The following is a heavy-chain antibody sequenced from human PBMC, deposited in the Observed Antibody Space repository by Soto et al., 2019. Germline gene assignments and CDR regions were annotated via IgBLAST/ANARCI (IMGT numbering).Heavy chain of an antibody. Sequence: VASVKVSCKASGITSTTYAIHWVRQAPGQGPEWMGWINTGNGNTRYSQRFLGRVSLTTDTSASTASMDLSSLTSEDTAVYYCARAISGYVTWGQGTLVTVSS. D-gene: IGHD5-12*01. CDR2: INTGNGNT. CDR1: GITSTTYA. V-gene: IGHV1-3*04. CDR3: ARAISGYVT. J-gene: IGHJ5*02.